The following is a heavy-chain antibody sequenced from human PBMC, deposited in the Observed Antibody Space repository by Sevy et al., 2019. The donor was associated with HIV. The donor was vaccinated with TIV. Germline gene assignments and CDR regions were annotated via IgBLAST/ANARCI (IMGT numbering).Heavy chain of an antibody. J-gene: IGHJ4*02. V-gene: IGHV4-59*08. D-gene: IGHD6-6*01. CDR3: ARLSLGTAARTHYFDY. Sequence: SETLSLTCTVSGGSIRPYYWSWIRQPPGKGLEWIGYIYYSGSTNYNPSLKSRVTISVYMSKNQFSLKLSSVTAADTAVYYCARLSLGTAARTHYFDYWGQGTLVTVSS. CDR2: IYYSGST. CDR1: GGSIRPYY.